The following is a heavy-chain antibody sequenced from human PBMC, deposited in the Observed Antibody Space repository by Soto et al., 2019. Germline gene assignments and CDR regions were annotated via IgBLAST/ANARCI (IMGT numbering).Heavy chain of an antibody. CDR3: ARGLSAVAGSPDLDI. CDR1: GDSFSSYT. D-gene: IGHD6-19*01. V-gene: IGHV1-69*08. CDR2: IVPLLGTT. Sequence: QVQLVQSGAAVEKPGSSVKISCKASGDSFSSYTLSWMRQAPGHGLEWMGRIVPLLGTTNYAQKFQGSVTFTADKSTSTVYMEARTPCSEDTAVDSSARGLSAVAGSPDLDIWGQGTMVMVSS. J-gene: IGHJ3*02.